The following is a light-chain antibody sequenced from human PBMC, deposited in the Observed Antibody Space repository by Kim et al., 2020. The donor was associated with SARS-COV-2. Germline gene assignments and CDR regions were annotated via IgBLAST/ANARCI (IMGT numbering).Light chain of an antibody. J-gene: IGKJ2*03. V-gene: IGKV1-39*01. CDR3: QQSEYTLYS. CDR1: QTINNR. Sequence: DIQMTQSPSSLSASVGDRVTITCRASQTINNRLHWYQQKAGKAPKLLISFASTLQSGVSSRFSGSGSGTDFTLTINSLQPEDFATYYCQQSEYTLYSFGQGTKLEI. CDR2: FAS.